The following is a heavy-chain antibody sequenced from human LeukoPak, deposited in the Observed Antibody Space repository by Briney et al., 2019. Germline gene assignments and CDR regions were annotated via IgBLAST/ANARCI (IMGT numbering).Heavy chain of an antibody. Sequence: ASVKVSCKASGYTFTGYYMHWVRQAPGQGLEWMGWINPNSGGTNYAQKFQGRVTMTRDTSISTAYMELSRLRSDDTAVYYCARDGRGSLWLQLGWFDPWGQGTLVTVSS. D-gene: IGHD5-24*01. CDR2: INPNSGGT. CDR3: ARDGRGSLWLQLGWFDP. CDR1: GYTFTGYY. V-gene: IGHV1-2*02. J-gene: IGHJ5*02.